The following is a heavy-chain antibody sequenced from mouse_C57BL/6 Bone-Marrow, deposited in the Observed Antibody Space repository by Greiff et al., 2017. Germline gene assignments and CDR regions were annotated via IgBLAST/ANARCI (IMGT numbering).Heavy chain of an antibody. Sequence: QVQLQQSGPELVKPGASVKISCKASGYAFSSSWMNWVKQRPGKGLEWIGRIYPGDGDTNYNGKFKGKATLTADKSSSTAYMQLSSLTAEDSAVYFCGGSDSSGYWFAYWGQGTLVTVSA. CDR3: GGSDSSGYWFAY. D-gene: IGHD3-2*02. CDR1: GYAFSSSW. V-gene: IGHV1-82*01. CDR2: IYPGDGDT. J-gene: IGHJ3*01.